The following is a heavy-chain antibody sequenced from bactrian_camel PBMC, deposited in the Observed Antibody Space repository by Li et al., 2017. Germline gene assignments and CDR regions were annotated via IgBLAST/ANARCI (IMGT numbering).Heavy chain of an antibody. CDR3: ATTGFDY. V-gene: IGHV3S40*01. D-gene: IGHD5*01. CDR2: IIPDGARQ. J-gene: IGHJ4*01. CDR1: GFTFSDVN. Sequence: DVQLVESGGDLVQPGGSLRLSCVASGFTFSDVNMSWVRQAAGKGLEWVSTIIPDGARQYYAESVKGRFIVSRDNAKNTVYLQMNSLKAEDTALYYCATTGFDYWSQGTQVTVS.